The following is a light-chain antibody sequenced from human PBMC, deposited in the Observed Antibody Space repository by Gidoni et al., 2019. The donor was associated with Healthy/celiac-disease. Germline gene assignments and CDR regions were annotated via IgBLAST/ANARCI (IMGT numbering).Light chain of an antibody. CDR1: QSVLSRANNKYY. V-gene: IGKV4-1*01. CDR3: QQYYSTPWT. J-gene: IGKJ1*01. CDR2: WAS. Sequence: DIVMTQPPVSLAVSLRESATIKCKSSQSVLSRANNKYYLAWYQQKTVQPPKLLVYWASTRESGVPDRFSGSGSGTDFTLTISSLQAGDVAVYYCQQYYSTPWTFGQGTRVEIK.